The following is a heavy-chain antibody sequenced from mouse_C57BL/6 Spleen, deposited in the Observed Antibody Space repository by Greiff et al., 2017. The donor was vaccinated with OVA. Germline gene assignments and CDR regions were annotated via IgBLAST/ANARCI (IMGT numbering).Heavy chain of an antibody. CDR2: INPNNGGT. Sequence: EVQLQQSGPELVKPGASVKISCKASGYTFTDYYMNWVKQSHGKSLEWIGDINPNNGGTNYNQKFKGKATLTVDKSSSTAYMELRSLTSEDSADYYGGMLGNPYDFGGWGTGTTLTVS. D-gene: IGHD2-1*01. CDR3: GMLGNPYDFGG. J-gene: IGHJ2*01. CDR1: GYTFTDYY. V-gene: IGHV1-26*01.